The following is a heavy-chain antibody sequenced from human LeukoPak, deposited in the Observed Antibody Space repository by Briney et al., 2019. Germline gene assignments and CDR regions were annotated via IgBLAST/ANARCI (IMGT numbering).Heavy chain of an antibody. CDR2: IYYSGST. CDR1: GGSISSYY. V-gene: IGHV4-59*01. D-gene: IGHD3-9*01. Sequence: PSETLSLTCTVSGGSISSYYWSWIRKPPGKGLEWIGYIYYSGSTNYNPSLKSRVTISVDTSNNQFSLKLSSVTAADTAVYYCAREFHATYYDILTGYYKAVYFDYWGQGTLVTVSS. CDR3: AREFHATYYDILTGYYKAVYFDY. J-gene: IGHJ4*02.